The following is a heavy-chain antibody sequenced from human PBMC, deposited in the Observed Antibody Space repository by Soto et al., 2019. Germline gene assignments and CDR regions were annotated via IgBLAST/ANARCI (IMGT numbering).Heavy chain of an antibody. V-gene: IGHV1-18*04. CDR3: ARDYRYQDIVVVVAATLFDP. D-gene: IGHD2-15*01. CDR1: GYTFTSYG. Sequence: ASVKVSCKASGYTFTSYGISWVRQAPGQGLERMGWISAYNGNTNYAQKLKGRVTMTTDTSTNTAYMELRSLRSDDTAVYYCARDYRYQDIVVVVAATLFDPWGQGTLVTVSS. J-gene: IGHJ5*02. CDR2: ISAYNGNT.